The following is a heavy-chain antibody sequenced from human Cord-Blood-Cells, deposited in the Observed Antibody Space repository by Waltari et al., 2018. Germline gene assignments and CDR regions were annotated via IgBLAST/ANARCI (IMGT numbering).Heavy chain of an antibody. V-gene: IGHV3-33*01. CDR2: IWYDGSNK. Sequence: QVQLVESGGGVVQPGRSLRLSCAASGFTFSSYGMHWVRQAPGKGLEWVAVIWYDGSNKYYADSVKGRFTISRDNSKNTLYLQMNSLRAEDTAVYYCASDPAITIFGVVILGKRGWFDPWGQGTLVTVSS. CDR1: GFTFSSYG. CDR3: ASDPAITIFGVVILGKRGWFDP. J-gene: IGHJ5*02. D-gene: IGHD3-3*01.